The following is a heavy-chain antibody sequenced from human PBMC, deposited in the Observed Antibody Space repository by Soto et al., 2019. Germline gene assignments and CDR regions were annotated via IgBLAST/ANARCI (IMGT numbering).Heavy chain of an antibody. CDR2: ISAYNGNT. CDR1: GYTFTSYG. D-gene: IGHD3-10*01. CDR3: ARDPRYYGSGGVNWFDP. Sequence: QVQLVQSGAEVKKPGASVKVCCKASGYTFTSYGISWVRQAPGQGLEWMGWISAYNGNTNYAQKLQGRVTMTTDTSTSTAYRELRSLRSDDTAVYYCARDPRYYGSGGVNWFDPWGQGTLVTVSS. J-gene: IGHJ5*02. V-gene: IGHV1-18*01.